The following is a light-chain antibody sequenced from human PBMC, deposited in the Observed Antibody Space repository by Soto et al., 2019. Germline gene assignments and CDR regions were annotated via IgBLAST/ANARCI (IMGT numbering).Light chain of an antibody. Sequence: EIVMTQSPATLSVSPGERATFSCRASQSVSTKLAWYRQKPGQAPRLLIYGASTRATGIPARFSGSGSGTEFPLTINSLQSEDFAVYYCQQYKNWPHFTFGPGTTVDIK. V-gene: IGKV3-15*01. CDR2: GAS. CDR3: QQYKNWPHFT. CDR1: QSVSTK. J-gene: IGKJ3*01.